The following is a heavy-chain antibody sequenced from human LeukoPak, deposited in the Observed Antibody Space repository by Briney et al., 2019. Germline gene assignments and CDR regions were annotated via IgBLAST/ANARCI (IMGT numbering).Heavy chain of an antibody. CDR3: ARAKSSNYYDSSGYFLY. J-gene: IGHJ4*02. CDR2: IIPIFGTA. V-gene: IGHV1-69*13. Sequence: SVKVSCKASGGTFSSYAISWVRQAPGQGLEWMGGIIPIFGTANYAQKFQGRVTITADESTSTAYMELSSLRSEDTAVYYCARAKSSNYYDSSGYFLYWGQGTLVTVSS. D-gene: IGHD3-22*01. CDR1: GGTFSSYA.